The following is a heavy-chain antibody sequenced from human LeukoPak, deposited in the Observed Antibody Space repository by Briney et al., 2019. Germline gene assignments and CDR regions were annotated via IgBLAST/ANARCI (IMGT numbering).Heavy chain of an antibody. CDR1: GGSISSGGYY. Sequence: PSQTLSLTCTVSGGSISSGGYYWSWIRQHPGKGLEWIGYIYYSGSTYYNPSLKSRVTISVDTSKNQFSLKLGSVTAADTAVYYCARSHYDILTGWYYFDYWGQGTLVTVSS. D-gene: IGHD3-9*01. V-gene: IGHV4-31*03. CDR2: IYYSGST. CDR3: ARSHYDILTGWYYFDY. J-gene: IGHJ4*02.